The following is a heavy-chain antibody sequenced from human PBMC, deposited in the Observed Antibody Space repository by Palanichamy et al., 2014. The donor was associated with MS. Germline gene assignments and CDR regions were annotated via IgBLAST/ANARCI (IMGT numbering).Heavy chain of an antibody. CDR1: DFRFSDSA. V-gene: IGHV3-73*01. CDR2: IRSKAKDYAT. D-gene: IGHD4-17*01. CDR3: VQIPGDYFNGMDV. Sequence: EVQLVESGGGLVQPGGSLKLSCVVSDFRFSDSAMHWVRQASGKGLEWVGRIRSKAKDYATAYSASVRGRFTVSRDDPKNTAYLQMNSLKSEDTAVYYCVQIPGDYFNGMDVWGQGTAVTVSS. J-gene: IGHJ6*02.